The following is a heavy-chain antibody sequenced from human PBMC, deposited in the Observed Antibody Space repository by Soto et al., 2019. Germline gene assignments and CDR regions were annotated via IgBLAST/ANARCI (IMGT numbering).Heavy chain of an antibody. V-gene: IGHV2-26*01. J-gene: IGHJ6*02. CDR2: IFTNAEK. Sequence: QVTLKESGPALVKPTETLTLTCTVSGFSLNSTRLGVSWIRQPPGKALEWLAHIFTNAEKSYSTSLKIRLTISTDPSKSEALVTMPKTCPLDTATGSCARISRNSAYYYYYCMDVWGRGTPVTVSS. CDR3: ARISRNSAYYYYYCMDV. D-gene: IGHD5-18*01. CDR1: GFSLNSTRLG.